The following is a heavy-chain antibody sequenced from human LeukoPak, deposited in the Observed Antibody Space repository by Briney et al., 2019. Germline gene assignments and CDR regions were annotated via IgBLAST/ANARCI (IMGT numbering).Heavy chain of an antibody. J-gene: IGHJ4*02. CDR2: INTNTGNP. CDR3: ARVGGGGYCSDGTCYPNY. CDR1: GYTFTDYA. V-gene: IGHV7-4-1*02. D-gene: IGHD2-15*01. Sequence: ASVKVSCKASGYTFTDYAMNGVRQAPGQGLEWMGWINTNTGNPTYAQGSTGRFVFSLDTSVRTAYLQINSLKAEDTAVYYCARVGGGGYCSDGTCYPNYWGQGTLVTVSS.